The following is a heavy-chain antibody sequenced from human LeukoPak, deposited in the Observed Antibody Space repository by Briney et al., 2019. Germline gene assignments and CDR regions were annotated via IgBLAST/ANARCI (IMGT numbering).Heavy chain of an antibody. CDR1: GFSFCGHW. CDR2: ISPTGSTT. D-gene: IGHD6-6*01. V-gene: IGHV3-74*01. CDR3: ARGPNSNWSGLDF. J-gene: IGHJ4*02. Sequence: PGGSLRLSCTASGFSFCGHWMHWARQLPGKGLVWVSRISPTGSTTSYADSVKGRFTVSRDNAKNTLYLQANNLRAEDTAVYYCARGPNSNWSGLDFWGQGTLLTVSS.